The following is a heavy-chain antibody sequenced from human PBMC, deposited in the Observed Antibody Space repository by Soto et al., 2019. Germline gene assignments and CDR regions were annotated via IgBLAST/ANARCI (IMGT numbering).Heavy chain of an antibody. J-gene: IGHJ3*02. CDR3: ARDRLPYYYDSSGWAFAI. CDR1: GFTFSSYG. V-gene: IGHV3-30*03. CDR2: ISYDGSNK. D-gene: IGHD3-22*01. Sequence: GGSLRLSCAASGFTFSSYGMHWVRQAPGKGLEWVAVISYDGSNKYYADSVKGRFTISRDNSKNTLYLQMNSLRAEDTAVYYCARDRLPYYYDSSGWAFAIWGQGTMVTVSS.